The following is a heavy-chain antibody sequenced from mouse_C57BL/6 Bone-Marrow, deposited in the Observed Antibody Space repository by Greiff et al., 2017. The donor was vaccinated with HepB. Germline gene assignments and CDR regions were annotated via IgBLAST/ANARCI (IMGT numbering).Heavy chain of an antibody. D-gene: IGHD4-1*01. Sequence: EVNVVDSGGGLVQPGESLKLSCESNEYEFPSHDMSWVRKTPEKRLELVAAINSDGGSTYYPDTMERRFIISRDNTKKTLYLQMSSLRSEDTALYYCARQPWDDAWFAYWGQGTLVTVSA. J-gene: IGHJ3*01. CDR3: ARQPWDDAWFAY. CDR1: EYEFPSHD. CDR2: INSDGGST. V-gene: IGHV5-2*01.